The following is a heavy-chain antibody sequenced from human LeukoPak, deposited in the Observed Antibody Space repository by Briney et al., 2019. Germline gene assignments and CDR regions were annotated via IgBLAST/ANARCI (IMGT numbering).Heavy chain of an antibody. CDR2: ISSSSSYI. V-gene: IGHV3-21*01. Sequence: PGGSLRLSCAASGFTFSSYSMNWVRQAPGKGLEWVSSISSSSSYIYYADSVKGRFTTSRDNAKNSLYLQMNSLRAEDTAVYYCARDLRREWELHNYFDYWGQGTLVTVSS. CDR1: GFTFSSYS. J-gene: IGHJ4*02. CDR3: ARDLRREWELHNYFDY. D-gene: IGHD1-26*01.